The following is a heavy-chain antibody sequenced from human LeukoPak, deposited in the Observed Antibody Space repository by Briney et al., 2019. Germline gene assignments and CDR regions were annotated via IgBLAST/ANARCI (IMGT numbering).Heavy chain of an antibody. V-gene: IGHV1-69*01. CDR3: ATGYGDYVRYYFDY. CDR1: GGTFSSYA. J-gene: IGHJ4*02. CDR2: IIPIFGTA. D-gene: IGHD4-17*01. Sequence: GSSVKVSCKASGGTFSSYAISWVRQAPGQGLEWMGGIIPIFGTANYAQKSQGRVTITADESTSTAYMELSSLRSEDTAVYYCATGYGDYVRYYFDYWGQGTLVTVSS.